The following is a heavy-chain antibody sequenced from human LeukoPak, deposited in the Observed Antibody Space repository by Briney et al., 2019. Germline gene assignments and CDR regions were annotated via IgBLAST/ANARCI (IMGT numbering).Heavy chain of an antibody. CDR3: SRGPSTTLTTF. D-gene: IGHD4-17*01. CDR2: IKPDGDTT. V-gene: IGHV3-7*01. J-gene: IGHJ4*02. CDR1: GFTVSSNY. Sequence: PGGSLRLSCAASGFTVSSNYMTWVRQAPGKGLEWVANIKPDGDTTNYLDSVKGRFTISRDNAKSSLYLQMNGLTAEDTAVYYCSRGPSTTLTTFWGQGTMVTVSS.